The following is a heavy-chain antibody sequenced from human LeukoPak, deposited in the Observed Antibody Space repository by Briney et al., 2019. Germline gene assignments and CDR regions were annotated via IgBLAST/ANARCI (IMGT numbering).Heavy chain of an antibody. CDR2: INHSGST. V-gene: IGHV4-34*01. CDR3: ARGTSYYDFWSGYYTGSGRAFDY. J-gene: IGHJ4*02. D-gene: IGHD3-3*01. Sequence: PSETLSLTCAVYGGSFSGYYWSWVRQPPGKGLEWIGKINHSGSTNYNPSLKSRVTIPGDTSKNQFSLKLSSVTAPDTAVYYCARGTSYYDFWSGYYTGSGRAFDYWGQGTLVTVSS. CDR1: GGSFSGYY.